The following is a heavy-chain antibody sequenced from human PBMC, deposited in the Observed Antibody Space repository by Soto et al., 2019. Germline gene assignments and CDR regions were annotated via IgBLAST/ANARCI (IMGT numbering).Heavy chain of an antibody. CDR2: INHSGST. Sequence: QVQLQQWGAGLLKPSETLSLTCAVYGGSFSGYYWSWIRQPPGKGLEWIGEINHSGSTNYNPSLKSRVTISVDTSNNQFSLKLSSVTAADTAVYYCARGRTYSSSWGYWGQGTLVTVSS. CDR3: ARGRTYSSSWGY. D-gene: IGHD6-13*01. J-gene: IGHJ4*02. V-gene: IGHV4-34*01. CDR1: GGSFSGYY.